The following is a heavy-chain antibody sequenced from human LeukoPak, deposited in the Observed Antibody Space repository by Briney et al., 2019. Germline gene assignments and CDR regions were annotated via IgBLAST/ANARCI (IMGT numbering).Heavy chain of an antibody. CDR2: IYYSGSI. D-gene: IGHD4-11*01. J-gene: IGHJ6*03. CDR3: AHPRRTATDSLAYYYMDV. CDR1: GGSISSTTYY. V-gene: IGHV4-39*01. Sequence: PSETLSLTCTVSGGSISSTTYYWVWIRQPPGKGLEWVGSIYYSGSIYYNPSLKSRVTISVDTSKNQFSLRLTSVTAADTAVYYCAHPRRTATDSLAYYYMDVWGKGTTVTVSS.